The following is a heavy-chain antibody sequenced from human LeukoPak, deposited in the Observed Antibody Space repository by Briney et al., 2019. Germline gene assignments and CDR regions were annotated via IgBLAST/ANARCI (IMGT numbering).Heavy chain of an antibody. V-gene: IGHV1-46*01. Sequence: GASVKVSCKAFGYTFTGYWLHWVRQAPGQGPEWMGVISPSGGSTIYAQKFKGRVTMTRDTSTSTVYMELSSLRSEDTAVYYCARGETPQTTYDYGDYVEGDAFDIWGQGTMVTVSS. CDR3: ARGETPQTTYDYGDYVEGDAFDI. D-gene: IGHD4-17*01. J-gene: IGHJ3*02. CDR1: GYTFTGYW. CDR2: ISPSGGST.